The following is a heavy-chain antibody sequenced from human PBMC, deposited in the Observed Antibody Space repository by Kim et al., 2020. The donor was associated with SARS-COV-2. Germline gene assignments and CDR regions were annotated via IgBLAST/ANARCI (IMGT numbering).Heavy chain of an antibody. Sequence: GESLKISCKASEYTFNNYWIGWVRQMPGKGLQWLGIIYPGDSDTKYNPSVQGQVTISADWSLTTAYLQWSSLKASDTAIYYCARAPSGTFSSYYFDYWGQ. D-gene: IGHD1-26*01. V-gene: IGHV5-51*01. J-gene: IGHJ4*02. CDR2: IYPGDSDT. CDR3: ARAPSGTFSSYYFDY. CDR1: EYTFNNYW.